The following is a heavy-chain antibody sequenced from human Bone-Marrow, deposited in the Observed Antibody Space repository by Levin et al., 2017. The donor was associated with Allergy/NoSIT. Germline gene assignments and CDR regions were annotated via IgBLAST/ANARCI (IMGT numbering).Heavy chain of an antibody. CDR1: GFTFSNYW. CDR3: GRDLFTWTTGGVDY. V-gene: IGHV3-74*01. CDR2: INGDGTST. J-gene: IGHJ4*02. D-gene: IGHD3-16*01. Sequence: GGSLRLSCAASGFTFSNYWMHWVRQGLGKELVWVSRINGDGTSTTYADSVKGRFTISRDNARNTVYLQMNSLRVEDTAVYYCGRDLFTWTTGGVDYWGQGALVTVSS.